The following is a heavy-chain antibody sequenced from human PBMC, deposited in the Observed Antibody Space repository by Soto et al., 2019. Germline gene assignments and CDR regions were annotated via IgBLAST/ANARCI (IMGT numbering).Heavy chain of an antibody. CDR2: ISAYNGNT. CDR1: GYTFTSYG. D-gene: IGHD6-19*01. CDR3: ARGYSSGWSLDWFDP. Sequence: ASAKVSCKASGYTFTSYGISWVRQAPGQGLEWMGWISAYNGNTNYAQKLQGRVTMTTDTSTSTAYMELRSLRSDDTAVYYCARGYSSGWSLDWFDPWGQGTLVTVSS. J-gene: IGHJ5*02. V-gene: IGHV1-18*04.